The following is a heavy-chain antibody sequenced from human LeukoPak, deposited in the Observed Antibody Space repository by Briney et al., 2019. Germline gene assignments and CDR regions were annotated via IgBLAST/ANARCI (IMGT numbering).Heavy chain of an antibody. V-gene: IGHV3-64D*06. D-gene: IGHD5-18*01. CDR2: ISSNGGST. CDR3: VKVNTAMAPEPYYFDY. J-gene: IGHJ4*02. Sequence: GSLRLYCSAAGYTFSSYAMHWVRQSAGSVLEYDSAISSNGGSTYYADSVKGRFTISRDNSKNTLYLQMSSLRAEDTAVYYCVKVNTAMAPEPYYFDYWGQGTLVTVSS. CDR1: GYTFSSYA.